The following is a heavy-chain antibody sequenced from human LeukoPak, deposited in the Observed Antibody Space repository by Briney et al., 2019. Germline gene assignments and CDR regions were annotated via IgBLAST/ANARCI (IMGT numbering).Heavy chain of an antibody. V-gene: IGHV3-23*01. D-gene: IGHD3-10*01. CDR3: ARGKRGVYYYYGMDV. CDR1: GFTFTTFA. Sequence: PGGSLRLSCAASGFTFTTFAMNWVRQAPGKGPEWVSGISGSAESTYYADSVKGRFTISGDNSKNTVFLQMNSLRAADTAVYSCARGKRGVYYYYGMDVWGQGTTVTVSS. CDR2: ISGSAEST. J-gene: IGHJ6*02.